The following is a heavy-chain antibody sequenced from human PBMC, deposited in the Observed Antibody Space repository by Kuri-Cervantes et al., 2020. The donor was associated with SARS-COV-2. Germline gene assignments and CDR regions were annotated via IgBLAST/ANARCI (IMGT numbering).Heavy chain of an antibody. V-gene: IGHV3-30*03. CDR3: VRDGDHWNFDY. J-gene: IGHJ4*02. D-gene: IGHD1-1*01. Sequence: GESLKISCAASGFTFSSYGMHWVRQAPGKGLEWVAVKSYDGSNKYYADSVKGRFTISRDNSKNTLYLQMNSLRAEDTAVYYCVRDGDHWNFDYWGQGTLVTVSS. CDR1: GFTFSSYG. CDR2: KSYDGSNK.